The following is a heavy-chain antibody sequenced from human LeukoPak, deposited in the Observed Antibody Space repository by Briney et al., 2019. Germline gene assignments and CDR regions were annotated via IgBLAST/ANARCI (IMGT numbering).Heavy chain of an antibody. J-gene: IGHJ6*02. CDR2: ISGSGGST. CDR3: ATLPSVAGTGYYYYYYGMDV. D-gene: IGHD6-19*01. CDR1: GFTFSSYA. Sequence: PGGSLRLSCAASGFTFSSYAMSWVRQAPGKGLEWVSAISGSGGSTYYADSVKGRFTISRDNSKNTLYLQMNSLRAEDTAVYYCATLPSVAGTGYYYYYYGMDVWGQGTTVTVSS. V-gene: IGHV3-23*01.